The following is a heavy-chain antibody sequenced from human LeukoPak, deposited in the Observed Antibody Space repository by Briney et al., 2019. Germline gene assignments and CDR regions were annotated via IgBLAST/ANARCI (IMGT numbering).Heavy chain of an antibody. D-gene: IGHD5-18*01. J-gene: IGHJ4*02. CDR1: GFTFSSYW. CDR2: IKQDGSEK. Sequence: PGGSLRLSCAASGFTFSSYWMSWVRQAPGKGLEWVANIKQDGSEKYYVDSVKGRFTISRDNAKNSLYLQMNSLRAEDTAVYYCARDKGIQLWLDLRPGAYFDYWGQGTLVTVSS. V-gene: IGHV3-7*01. CDR3: ARDKGIQLWLDLRPGAYFDY.